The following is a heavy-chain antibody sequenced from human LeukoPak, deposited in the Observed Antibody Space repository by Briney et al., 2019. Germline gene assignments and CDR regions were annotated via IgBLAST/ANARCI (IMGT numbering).Heavy chain of an antibody. J-gene: IGHJ6*03. CDR3: ARGGAAPTPYYYYYYMDV. CDR1: GFTVSSNY. Sequence: GGSLRLSCAASGFTVSSNYMRWVRQAPGKGGEWVSVIYSGGSTYYADSVKGRFTISRDNSKNTLYLQMTSLRAEDTAVYYCARGGAAPTPYYYYYYMDVWGKGTTVTVSS. D-gene: IGHD6-13*01. CDR2: IYSGGST. V-gene: IGHV3-53*01.